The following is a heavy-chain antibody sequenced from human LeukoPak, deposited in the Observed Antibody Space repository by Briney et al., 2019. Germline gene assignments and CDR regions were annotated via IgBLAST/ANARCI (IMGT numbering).Heavy chain of an antibody. CDR1: GFTVSSNY. CDR3: ALGVGATHFDY. Sequence: PGGSLRLSCAASGFTVSSNYMTWVRQAPGKGLEWVSIIYTGGSTYYADSVKGRFTISRDNSKNTLYLQMNSLRAEDTAVCYCALGVGATHFDYWGQGTLVTVSS. CDR2: IYTGGST. V-gene: IGHV3-53*01. J-gene: IGHJ4*02. D-gene: IGHD1-26*01.